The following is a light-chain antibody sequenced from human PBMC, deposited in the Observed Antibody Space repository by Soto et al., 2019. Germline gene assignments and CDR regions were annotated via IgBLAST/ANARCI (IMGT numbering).Light chain of an antibody. CDR1: QSISTY. Sequence: DIQMTQSPSTLSASVGDRVSITCRASQSISTYLAWYQQKPGRAPQALIYRASSLESGVPSRFSGSGSGTGFTLTISSLLPDDFATYYCQQYNEYPYTFGQGPKLELK. CDR2: RAS. J-gene: IGKJ2*01. CDR3: QQYNEYPYT. V-gene: IGKV1-5*03.